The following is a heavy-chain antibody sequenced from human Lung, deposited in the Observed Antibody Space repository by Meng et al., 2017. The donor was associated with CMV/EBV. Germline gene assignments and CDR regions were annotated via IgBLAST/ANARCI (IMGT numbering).Heavy chain of an antibody. CDR1: GASVSSGLYY. J-gene: IGHJ4*02. D-gene: IGHD3-16*02. CDR3: ARYLITFGGVIVSDY. Sequence: SETLSLXCSVSGASVSSGLYYCSWVRQPPWKGLEWIGYIYYSGSSKYNSSLKSRVTTSVDTSKNQFSLRLSSVTPADTAVYYCARYLITFGGVIVSDYWGQGTXVTVSS. V-gene: IGHV4-61*01. CDR2: IYYSGSS.